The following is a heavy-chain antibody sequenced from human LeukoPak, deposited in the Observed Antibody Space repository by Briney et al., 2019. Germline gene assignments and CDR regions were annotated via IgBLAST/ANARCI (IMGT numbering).Heavy chain of an antibody. CDR3: ARERYISGWYSFDY. J-gene: IGHJ4*02. Sequence: ASVKVSCKASGYTFISYYMHWVRQAPGQGFEWMGIINSSGGSTSYAQKFRGRVTMTRDTSTITVYMELSSLRSEGAAVYYCARERYISGWYSFDYWGQGTLVTVSS. D-gene: IGHD6-19*01. V-gene: IGHV1-46*01. CDR1: GYTFISYY. CDR2: INSSGGST.